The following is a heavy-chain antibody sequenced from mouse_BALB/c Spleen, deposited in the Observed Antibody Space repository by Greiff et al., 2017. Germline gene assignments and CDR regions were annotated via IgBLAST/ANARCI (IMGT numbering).Heavy chain of an antibody. CDR2: ISSGSSTI. J-gene: IGHJ4*01. CDR1: GFPFSSFG. CDR3: ARVYDYDGRYYAMDY. D-gene: IGHD2-4*01. Sequence: EVQRVESGGDLVQPGGSRKLSCAASGFPFSSFGMHWVRQAPEKGLEWVAYISSGSSTIYYADTVKGRFTISRDNPKNTLFLQMTSLRSEDTAMYYCARVYDYDGRYYAMDYWGQGTSVTVSS. V-gene: IGHV5-17*02.